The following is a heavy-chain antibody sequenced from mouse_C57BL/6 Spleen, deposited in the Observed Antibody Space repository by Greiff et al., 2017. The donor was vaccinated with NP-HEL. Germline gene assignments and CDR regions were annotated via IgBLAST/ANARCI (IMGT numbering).Heavy chain of an antibody. CDR2: IYPRDGST. D-gene: IGHD1-1*01. J-gene: IGHJ2*01. Sequence: VQLQQSGPELVKPGASVKLSCKASGYTFTSYDINWVKQRPGQGLEWIGWIYPRDGSTKYNEKFKGKATLPVDTSSSTAYMELHSLTSEDSAVYFWAKNSYYGSSYGYFDYWGQGTTLTVSS. V-gene: IGHV1-85*01. CDR1: GYTFTSYD. CDR3: AKNSYYGSSYGYFDY.